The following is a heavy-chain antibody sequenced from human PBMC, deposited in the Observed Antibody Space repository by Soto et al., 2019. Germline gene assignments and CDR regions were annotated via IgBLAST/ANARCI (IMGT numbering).Heavy chain of an antibody. Sequence: SETLSLTCNMSGDSYSISTYSWSWIRQPPGKALQWIGFVYQSGVTSYNPSLASRVSISLDRSNNQCSLKLKSVTAADTAVYFCAGMPYTSGLRFDPWGPGTLVTVSS. J-gene: IGHJ5*02. CDR1: GDSYSISTYS. D-gene: IGHD6-19*01. CDR2: VYQSGVT. CDR3: AGMPYTSGLRFDP. V-gene: IGHV4-30-2*01.